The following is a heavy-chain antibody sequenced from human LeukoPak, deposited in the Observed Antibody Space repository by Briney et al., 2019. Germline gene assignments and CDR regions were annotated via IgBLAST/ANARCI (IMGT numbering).Heavy chain of an antibody. D-gene: IGHD3-22*01. J-gene: IGHJ4*02. CDR2: IIPNLGTT. CDR3: ATTNDGGGYQGGDFFDF. CDR1: GGTSNSHA. Sequence: ASVKVSCKASGGTSNSHAISWVRQAPGQGLEWMGRIIPNLGTTNRAQTFQGRITLTADKSTNTAYMELTSLTSDDTAVYYCATTNDGGGYQGGDFFDFWGQGTLVTVSS. V-gene: IGHV1-69*04.